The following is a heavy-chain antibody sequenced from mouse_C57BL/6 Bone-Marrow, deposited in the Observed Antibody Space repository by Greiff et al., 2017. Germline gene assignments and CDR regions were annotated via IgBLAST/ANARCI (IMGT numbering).Heavy chain of an antibody. CDR2: INPNNGGT. V-gene: IGHV1-26*01. D-gene: IGHD1-3*01. J-gene: IGHJ4*01. Sequence: VQLQQSGPELVKPGASVKISCKASGYTFTDYYMNWVKQSHGKSLEWIGDINPNNGGTSYNQKFKGKATLTVDKSSSTAYMELHSLTSEDSAVYYCARRLNSYYAMDYWGQGTSVTVSS. CDR1: GYTFTDYY. CDR3: ARRLNSYYAMDY.